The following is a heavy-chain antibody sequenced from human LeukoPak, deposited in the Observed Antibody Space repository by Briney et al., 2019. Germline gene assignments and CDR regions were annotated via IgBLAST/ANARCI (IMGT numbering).Heavy chain of an antibody. V-gene: IGHV3-15*01. CDR1: GFTFSNAW. Sequence: GGPLRLSCAASGFTFSNAWMSWVRQAPGKGLEWVGRIKSKTDGGTTDYAAPVKDRFTISRDDSKNTLYLQMNSLKTEDTAVYYCTTVRYCTSTRCWGELYYYYMDVWGQGTLVTVSS. J-gene: IGHJ6*03. CDR3: TTVRYCTSTRCWGELYYYYMDV. CDR2: IKSKTDGGTT. D-gene: IGHD2-2*01.